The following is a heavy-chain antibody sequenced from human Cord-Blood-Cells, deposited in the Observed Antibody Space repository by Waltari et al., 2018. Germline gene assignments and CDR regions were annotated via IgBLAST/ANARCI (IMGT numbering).Heavy chain of an antibody. V-gene: IGHV5-51*03. CDR2: IYPGDSGT. CDR3: ARATESSSYYYYGMDV. D-gene: IGHD6-6*01. CDR1: GYSFTSYW. Sequence: EVQLVQSGAEVKKAGGSLKIACKGSGYSFTSYWIGWVCQMLGNGLEWLGVIYPGDSGTRNSPSCQGQVTIAAEKSIRTAYLQWSSLKASDTAMYYCARATESSSYYYYGMDVWGQGTTVTVSS. J-gene: IGHJ6*02.